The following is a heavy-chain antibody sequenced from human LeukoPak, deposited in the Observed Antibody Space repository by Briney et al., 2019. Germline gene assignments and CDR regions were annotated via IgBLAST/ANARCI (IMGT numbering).Heavy chain of an antibody. CDR2: IYYSGST. CDR3: ARGGGVGATRRFDY. V-gene: IGHV4-59*12. Sequence: SETLSLTCTVSGGSISSYYWSWIRQPPGKGLEWIGYIYYSGSTNYNPSLKSRVTMSVDTSKNQFSLKLSSVTAADTAVYYCARGGGVGATRRFDYWGQGTLVTVSS. J-gene: IGHJ4*02. D-gene: IGHD1-26*01. CDR1: GGSISSYY.